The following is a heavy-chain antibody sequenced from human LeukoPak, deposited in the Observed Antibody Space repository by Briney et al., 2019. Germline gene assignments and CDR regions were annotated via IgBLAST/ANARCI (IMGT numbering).Heavy chain of an antibody. D-gene: IGHD1-26*01. CDR1: GGSLTGYF. J-gene: IGHJ3*02. V-gene: IGHV4-59*01. Sequence: PSETLSLTCAVSGGSLTGYFWTWIRQAPGKGLEWIGYLYYSGSTYYNPSLESRVSISIDTSKTQFSLELNSVTAADTAVYYCARGFGGTYYTDGLDIWGQGTLVTVSS. CDR3: ARGFGGTYYTDGLDI. CDR2: LYYSGST.